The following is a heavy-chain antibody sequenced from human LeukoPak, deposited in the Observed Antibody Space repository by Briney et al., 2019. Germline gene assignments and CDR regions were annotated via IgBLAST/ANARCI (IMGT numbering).Heavy chain of an antibody. V-gene: IGHV5-51*01. D-gene: IGHD3-10*01. Sequence: GESLKISCKGSGYSFTSYCIGWVRQMPGKGLEWMGIIYPGDSDTRYSPSFQGQVTISADKSISTAYLQWSSLKASDTAMYYCARRSSGLLWFGELSFDYWGQGTLVTVSS. J-gene: IGHJ4*02. CDR3: ARRSSGLLWFGELSFDY. CDR1: GYSFTSYC. CDR2: IYPGDSDT.